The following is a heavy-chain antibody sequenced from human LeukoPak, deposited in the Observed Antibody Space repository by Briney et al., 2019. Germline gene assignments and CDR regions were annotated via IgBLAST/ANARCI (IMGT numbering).Heavy chain of an antibody. J-gene: IGHJ2*01. D-gene: IGHD3-3*01. V-gene: IGHV4-39*02. Sequence: SETLSLTCTVSGGSISSGTYYWAWIRQPPGKGLEWIATISYSGSTYYNPSLKSRVIISVDTSKIHFSLRLSSVAAADTAVYYCARDTKTGYFDLWGRGTLVTVSS. CDR1: GGSISSGTYY. CDR2: ISYSGST. CDR3: ARDTKTGYFDL.